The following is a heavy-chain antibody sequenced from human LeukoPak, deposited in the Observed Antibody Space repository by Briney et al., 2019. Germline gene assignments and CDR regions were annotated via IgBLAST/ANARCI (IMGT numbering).Heavy chain of an antibody. Sequence: PGGSLRLSCAASGFTFSSYAMSWVRQAPGKGLEWVSAISGSGGSTYCADSVKGRFTISRDNSKNTLYLQMNSLRAEDTAVYYCAKEGMATPYYYYGMDVWGQGTTVTVSS. CDR1: GFTFSSYA. CDR3: AKEGMATPYYYYGMDV. D-gene: IGHD5-24*01. V-gene: IGHV3-23*01. CDR2: ISGSGGST. J-gene: IGHJ6*02.